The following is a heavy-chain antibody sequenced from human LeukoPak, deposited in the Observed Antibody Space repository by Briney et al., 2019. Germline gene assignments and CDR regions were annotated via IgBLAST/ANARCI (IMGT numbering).Heavy chain of an antibody. CDR3: ARAHLYCSGGTCYLLAFDY. V-gene: IGHV4-59*01. CDR2: IYDTGST. D-gene: IGHD2-15*01. Sequence: SSETLSLTCTVSGGSISPYYWSWIRQSAGKGLEWIGYIYDTGSTNYNPSLKSRVTISLDTSKNHFSLQMTSVTAADTAVYYCARAHLYCSGGTCYLLAFDYWGQGTLVTVSS. J-gene: IGHJ4*02. CDR1: GGSISPYY.